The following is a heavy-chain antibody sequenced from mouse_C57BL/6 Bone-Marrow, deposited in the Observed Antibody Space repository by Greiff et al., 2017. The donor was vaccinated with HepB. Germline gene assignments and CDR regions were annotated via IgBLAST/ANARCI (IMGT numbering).Heavy chain of an antibody. Sequence: QVQLKESGAELARPGASVKLSCKASGYTFTSYGISWVKQRTGQGLEWIGEIYPRSGNTYYNEKFKGKATLTADKSSSTAYMELRSLTSEDSAVYFCAEDYGSSSWFAYWGQGTLVTVSA. CDR2: IYPRSGNT. V-gene: IGHV1-81*01. CDR3: AEDYGSSSWFAY. J-gene: IGHJ3*01. D-gene: IGHD1-1*01. CDR1: GYTFTSYG.